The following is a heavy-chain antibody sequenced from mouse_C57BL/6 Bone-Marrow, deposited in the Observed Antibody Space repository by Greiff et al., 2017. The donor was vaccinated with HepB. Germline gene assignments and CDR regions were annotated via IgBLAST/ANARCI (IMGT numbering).Heavy chain of an antibody. Sequence: QVQLQQPGAELVRPGPSVKLSCKASGYTFTSYWMHWVKQRPGQGLEWIGVIDPSDSYTNYNQKFKGKATLTVDTSSSTAYMQLSSLTSEDSAVYYCARAPHYYLFDYWGQGTTLTVSS. V-gene: IGHV1-59*01. CDR1: GYTFTSYW. CDR3: ARAPHYYLFDY. D-gene: IGHD1-2*01. J-gene: IGHJ2*01. CDR2: IDPSDSYT.